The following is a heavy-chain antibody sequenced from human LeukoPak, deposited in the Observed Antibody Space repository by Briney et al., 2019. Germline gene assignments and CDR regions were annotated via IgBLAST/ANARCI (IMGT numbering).Heavy chain of an antibody. Sequence: PSETSSLTCTVSGGSISSGDYYWSWIRQPPGKGLEWIGYIYYSGSTYYNPSLKSRVTISVDTSKNQFSLKLSSVTAADTAVYYCASRYEASAFDIWGQGTMATVSS. J-gene: IGHJ3*02. V-gene: IGHV4-30-4*01. D-gene: IGHD3-9*01. CDR3: ASRYEASAFDI. CDR2: IYYSGST. CDR1: GGSISSGDYY.